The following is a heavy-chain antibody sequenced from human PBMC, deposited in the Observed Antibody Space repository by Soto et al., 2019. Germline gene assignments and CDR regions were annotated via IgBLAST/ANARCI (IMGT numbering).Heavy chain of an antibody. V-gene: IGHV1-24*01. D-gene: IGHD1-7*01. Sequence: ASVKVSCKVSGYTLTELSMHWVRQAPGKGLEWMGGFDPEDGETIYAQKFQGRVTMTEDTSTDTAYMELSSLRSEDTAVYYCAAVNWNYGVYYYYGMDVWGQGTTVTVSS. CDR2: FDPEDGET. CDR1: GYTLTELS. J-gene: IGHJ6*02. CDR3: AAVNWNYGVYYYYGMDV.